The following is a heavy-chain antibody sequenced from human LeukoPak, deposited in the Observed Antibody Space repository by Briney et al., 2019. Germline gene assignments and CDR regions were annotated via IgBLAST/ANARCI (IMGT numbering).Heavy chain of an antibody. J-gene: IGHJ3*02. CDR2: ICSGGCSK. CDR1: GFTFSNYE. Sequence: GGSVRLSCAACGFTFSNYEMHWVRDARGKGLEGVSYICSGGCSKDYADCVKGRFTLSRDNAENSLYVQMNSLRAEDTAVYYCARGGYCGSSICYWYNAFDIWGQGTMVTVSS. CDR3: ARGGYCGSSICYWYNAFDI. V-gene: IGHV3-48*03. D-gene: IGHD2-2*01.